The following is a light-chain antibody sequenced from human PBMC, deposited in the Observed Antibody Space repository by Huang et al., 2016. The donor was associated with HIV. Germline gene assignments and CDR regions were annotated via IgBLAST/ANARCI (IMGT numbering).Light chain of an antibody. J-gene: IGKJ5*01. V-gene: IGKV1-39*01. CDR1: QAIGTY. CDR3: QQSYSALIT. CDR2: GVS. Sequence: IQLTQSPTSLSASVDDRVAIACRASQAIGTYLNWFQQKPGRAPKLLISGVSSLHTGVPSRFIGSGSGTEFTLTIRGLQFDDFATYFCQQSYSALITFGQGTRLEIK.